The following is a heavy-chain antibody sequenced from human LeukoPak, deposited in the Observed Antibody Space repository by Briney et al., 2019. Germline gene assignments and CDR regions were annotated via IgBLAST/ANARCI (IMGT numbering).Heavy chain of an antibody. Sequence: SETLSLTCSVSGASIDTYYWSWIRQPAGKGLEWIGHIHTSGSTNYNPSLKSRVTMSVDTSKNQFSLKVNSVTAADTAVYYCAKEGMIRGVIDYWGQGALVTVSS. CDR1: GASIDTYY. CDR2: IHTSGST. J-gene: IGHJ4*02. V-gene: IGHV4-4*07. D-gene: IGHD3-10*01. CDR3: AKEGMIRGVIDY.